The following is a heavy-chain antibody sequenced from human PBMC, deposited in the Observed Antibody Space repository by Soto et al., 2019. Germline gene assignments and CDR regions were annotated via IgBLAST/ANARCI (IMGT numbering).Heavy chain of an antibody. D-gene: IGHD1-1*01. CDR3: ARVPNNGPNYYYGMDV. CDR2: IIPIFGTA. J-gene: IGHJ6*02. V-gene: IGHV1-69*13. CDR1: GGTFSSYA. Sequence: SVKVSCKASGGTFSSYAISCVRQAPGQGLEWMGGIIPIFGTANYAQKFQGRVTITADESTSTAYMELSSLRSEDTAVYYCARVPNNGPNYYYGMDVWGQGTTVTAP.